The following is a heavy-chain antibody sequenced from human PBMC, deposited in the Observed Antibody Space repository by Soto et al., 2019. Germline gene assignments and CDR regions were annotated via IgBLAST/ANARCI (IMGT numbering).Heavy chain of an antibody. CDR2: IYSSGTT. CDR3: AVGHTSGSYYGHALF. CDR1: GVAISGYY. J-gene: IGHJ4*02. Sequence: PETLSLTCTVSGVAISGYYWSWIRQPPGKGLEWIGYIYSSGTTNYNPSLKSRVTISLDTSKNQFSLKLTSVTAADTAVYYCAVGHTSGSYYGHALFWGQGTLVTVSS. V-gene: IGHV4-59*01. D-gene: IGHD1-26*01.